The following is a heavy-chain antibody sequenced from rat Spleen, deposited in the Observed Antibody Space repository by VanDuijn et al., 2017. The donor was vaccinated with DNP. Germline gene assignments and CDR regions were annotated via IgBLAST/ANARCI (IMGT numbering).Heavy chain of an antibody. J-gene: IGHJ2*01. CDR1: GYFITNNY. CDR2: ISYSGGT. V-gene: IGHV3-1*01. D-gene: IGHD1-1*01. CDR3: ARWVRYFDS. Sequence: DVQLQESGPGLVKPSQSLSLTCSVTGYFITNNYWAWIRKFPGSKMEWMGYISYSGGTRYNPSLKSRISITRDTSENQFFLHLNSVTTEDTATYYCARWVRYFDSWGQGVMVTVSS.